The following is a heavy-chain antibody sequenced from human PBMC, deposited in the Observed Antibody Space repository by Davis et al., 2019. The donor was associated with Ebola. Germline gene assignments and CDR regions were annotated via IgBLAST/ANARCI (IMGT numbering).Heavy chain of an antibody. CDR1: GFTFSRYW. J-gene: IGHJ6*03. CDR2: IDPDGSST. D-gene: IGHD2-2*01. Sequence: GESLKISCAASGFTFSRYWMHWVRQAPGKGLVWVSRIDPDGSSTSYADSVKGRFTISRDNAKSTLYLQMNSLRAEDTAIYYCAKIFCSRASCSWEHDYYYFYMDVWGKGTTVTVSS. CDR3: AKIFCSRASCSWEHDYYYFYMDV. V-gene: IGHV3-74*01.